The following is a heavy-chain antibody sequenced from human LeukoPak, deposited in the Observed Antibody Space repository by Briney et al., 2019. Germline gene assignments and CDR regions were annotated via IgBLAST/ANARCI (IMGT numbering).Heavy chain of an antibody. J-gene: IGHJ6*03. D-gene: IGHD2-21*01. CDR1: GYTFTGYY. CDR2: INPNSGGT. V-gene: IGHV1-2*02. Sequence: ASVKVSCKASGYTFTGYYMHWVRQAPGQGLEWMGWINPNSGGTNYAQKFQGRVTMTRDTSISTAYMELSRLRSDDTAVYYCARDCGGDCYLGVWGKGTTVTISS. CDR3: ARDCGGDCYLGV.